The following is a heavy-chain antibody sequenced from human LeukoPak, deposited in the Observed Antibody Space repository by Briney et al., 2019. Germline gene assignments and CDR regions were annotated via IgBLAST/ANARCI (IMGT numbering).Heavy chain of an antibody. J-gene: IGHJ6*04. CDR3: ARGEGAAGFGELLNPYGMDV. CDR2: INPNTGVT. V-gene: IGHV1-2*02. D-gene: IGHD3-10*01. CDR1: GYSFTGYY. Sequence: GASVKVSCKTSGYSFTGYYMHWVRQAPGQGLEWMGWINPNTGVTNYAQKFQGRVTMTRDTSITTAYMDLSSLRSDDTAVYYCARGEGAAGFGELLNPYGMDVWGKGTTVTVSS.